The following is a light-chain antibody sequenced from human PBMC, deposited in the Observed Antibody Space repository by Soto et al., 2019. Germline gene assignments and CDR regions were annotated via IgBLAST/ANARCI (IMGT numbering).Light chain of an antibody. CDR3: QQYDDSPLYS. CDR1: QTIDSRY. J-gene: IGKJ2*01. Sequence: VLTQSPGTLSLSPGDRATLSCRASQTIDSRYLAWYQQIPGQAPRLLIYATSRRATGVPDRLSGSVSGRDFILTISRLEPEDFAVYYCQQYDDSPLYSFAQGTRLDIE. CDR2: ATS. V-gene: IGKV3-20*01.